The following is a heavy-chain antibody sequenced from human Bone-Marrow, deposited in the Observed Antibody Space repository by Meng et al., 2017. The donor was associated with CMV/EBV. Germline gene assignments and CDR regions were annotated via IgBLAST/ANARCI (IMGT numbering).Heavy chain of an antibody. J-gene: IGHJ6*02. V-gene: IGHV3-30*04. CDR3: ARDKDIVVVPAVTYYYYYGMDV. CDR1: GFTFSSYA. D-gene: IGHD2-2*01. Sequence: GGSLRLSCAASGFTFSSYAMSWVRQAPGKGLEWVAVISYDGSNKYYADSVKGRFTISRDNSKNTLYLQMNSLRAEDTAVYYCARDKDIVVVPAVTYYYYYGMDVWGQGTTVTVSS. CDR2: ISYDGSNK.